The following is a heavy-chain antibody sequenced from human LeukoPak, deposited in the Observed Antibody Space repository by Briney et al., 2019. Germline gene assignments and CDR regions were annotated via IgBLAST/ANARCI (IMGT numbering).Heavy chain of an antibody. Sequence: PSETLSLTCNVSGASTSDNNLYWNWIRQPAGESLEWIGRTFNGGSPNYNPSLMSRVTISMDTSTNQFSLKLNSVTAADTAIYYCARGVVSPRFLDYMDVWGKGTPVTVSS. D-gene: IGHD2-2*01. CDR1: GASTSDNNLY. V-gene: IGHV4-61*02. J-gene: IGHJ6*03. CDR2: TFNGGSP. CDR3: ARGVVSPRFLDYMDV.